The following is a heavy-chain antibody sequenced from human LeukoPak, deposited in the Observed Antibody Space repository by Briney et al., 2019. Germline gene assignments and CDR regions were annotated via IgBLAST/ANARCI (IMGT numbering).Heavy chain of an antibody. D-gene: IGHD6-13*01. J-gene: IGHJ3*02. CDR1: GYIFTSYD. V-gene: IGHV1-8*01. CDR3: ARGNRLYSSSWSSLPFDI. Sequence: ASVEVSCKASGYIFTSYDINWVRQATGQGLEWMGWTNPISGYTGSAQKFQGRVTMTRNTSISTAYLELSSLRSDDTAVYYCARGNRLYSSSWSSLPFDIWGQGTRVTVSS. CDR2: TNPISGYT.